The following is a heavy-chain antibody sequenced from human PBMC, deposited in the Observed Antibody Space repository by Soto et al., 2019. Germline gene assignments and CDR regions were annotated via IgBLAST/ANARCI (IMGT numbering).Heavy chain of an antibody. V-gene: IGHV3-30*18. CDR3: AKEGLVYCSGGSCYNSDYYGMDV. CDR1: GFTFSSYG. D-gene: IGHD2-15*01. CDR2: ISYDGSNK. Sequence: QVQLVESGGGVVQPGRSLRLSCAASGFTFSSYGMHWVRQAPGKGLEWVAVISYDGSNKYYADSVKGRFTISRDNSKNTLYLQMNSLRAEDTAVYYCAKEGLVYCSGGSCYNSDYYGMDVWGQGTTVTVSS. J-gene: IGHJ6*02.